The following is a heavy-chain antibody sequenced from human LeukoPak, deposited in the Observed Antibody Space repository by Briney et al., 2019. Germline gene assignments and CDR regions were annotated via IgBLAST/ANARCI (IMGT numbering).Heavy chain of an antibody. CDR3: AKGSQAYIRAVVPAAIDY. CDR1: GFTFSSYA. Sequence: PGGSLRLSCAASGFTFSSYAMSWVRQAPGKGLEWVSAISGSGGSTYYADSVKGRFTISRDNSKNTLYLQMNSLRAEDTAVYYCAKGSQAYIRAVVPAAIDYWGQGTLVTVSS. V-gene: IGHV3-23*01. D-gene: IGHD2-2*01. CDR2: ISGSGGST. J-gene: IGHJ4*02.